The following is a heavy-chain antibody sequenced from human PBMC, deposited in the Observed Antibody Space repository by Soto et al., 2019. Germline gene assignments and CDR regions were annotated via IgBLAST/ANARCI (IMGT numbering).Heavy chain of an antibody. J-gene: IGHJ5*02. CDR2: IYYSGST. V-gene: IGHV4-59*08. Sequence: SETLSLTCTVSGGSISSYYWSWIRQPPGKGLEWIGYIYYSGSTNYNPSLKSRVTISVDTSKNQFSLKLSSVTAADTAVYYCASLRGADSVNWFDPWGQGTLVTVSS. CDR1: GGSISSYY. CDR3: ASLRGADSVNWFDP. D-gene: IGHD2-15*01.